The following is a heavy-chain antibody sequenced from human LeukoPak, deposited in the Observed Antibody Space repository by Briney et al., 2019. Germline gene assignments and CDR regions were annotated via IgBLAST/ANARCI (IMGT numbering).Heavy chain of an antibody. V-gene: IGHV1-69*04. CDR2: IIPIFGIA. J-gene: IGHJ4*02. CDR1: GGTFSSYA. Sequence: SVKVSCKASGGTFSSYAISWVRQAPGQGLEWMGRIIPIFGIAHYAQKFQGRVTITADKSTSTAYMELSSLRSEDTAVYYCAREEDLWAAAGTIDYWGQGTLVTVSS. D-gene: IGHD6-13*01. CDR3: AREEDLWAAAGTIDY.